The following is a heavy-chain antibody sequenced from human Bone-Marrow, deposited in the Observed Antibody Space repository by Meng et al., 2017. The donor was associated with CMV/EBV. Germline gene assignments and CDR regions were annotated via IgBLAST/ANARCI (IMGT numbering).Heavy chain of an antibody. CDR1: GFTFDDYG. CDR2: INSDGSST. J-gene: IGHJ4*02. D-gene: IGHD2-15*01. V-gene: IGHV3-74*01. Sequence: GGSLRLSCAASGFTFDDYGMSWVRQAPGKGLVWVSRINSDGSSTSYADSVKGRFTISRDNAKNTLYLQMNSLRAEDTAVYYCARVFPLGYCSGGSCGWGQGTLVTVSS. CDR3: ARVFPLGYCSGGSCG.